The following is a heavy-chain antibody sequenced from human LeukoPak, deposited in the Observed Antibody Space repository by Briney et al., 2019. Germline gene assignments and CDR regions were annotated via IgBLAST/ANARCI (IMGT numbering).Heavy chain of an antibody. V-gene: IGHV3-21*01. CDR3: TRLRGYSYVSDY. CDR1: GFRFSDYG. Sequence: GGSLRLSCAASGFRFSDYGMHWVRQAPGKGLEWVSSISSSSSYIYYADSVKGRFTISRDNAKNSLYLQMNSLRAEDTAVYYCTRLRGYSYVSDYWGQGTLVTVSS. CDR2: ISSSSSYI. D-gene: IGHD5-18*01. J-gene: IGHJ4*02.